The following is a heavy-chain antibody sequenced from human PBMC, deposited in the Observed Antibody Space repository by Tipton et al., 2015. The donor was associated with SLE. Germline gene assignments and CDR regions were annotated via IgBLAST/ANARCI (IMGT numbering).Heavy chain of an antibody. Sequence: TLSLTCTVSGGSISSYYWSWIRQPPGKGLEWIGYIYYSGSTNYNPSLKSRVAISVDTSKNQFSLKLSSVTAADTAVYYCARGGNDISGSDAFDIWGQGTMVTVSS. CDR2: IYYSGST. D-gene: IGHD3-22*01. CDR1: GGSISSYY. J-gene: IGHJ3*02. V-gene: IGHV4-59*01. CDR3: ARGGNDISGSDAFDI.